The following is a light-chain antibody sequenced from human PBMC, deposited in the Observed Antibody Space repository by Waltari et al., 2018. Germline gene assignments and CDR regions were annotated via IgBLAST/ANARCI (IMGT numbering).Light chain of an antibody. CDR3: YSSDTTGLRV. V-gene: IGLV3-10*01. CDR2: ADT. Sequence: SYELTQPPSVSVSPGQTARITCSGPELPRKYAYWFQQKSGQAPRLVIYADTKRPSGIPARFSGSSSGTVATLTITGAQVDDEADYYCYSSDTTGLRVFGGGTTVVVL. J-gene: IGLJ1*01. CDR1: ELPRKY.